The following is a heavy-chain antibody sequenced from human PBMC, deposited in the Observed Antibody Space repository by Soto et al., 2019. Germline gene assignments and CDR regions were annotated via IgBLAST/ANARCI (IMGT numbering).Heavy chain of an antibody. CDR1: GGTFSSYT. D-gene: IGHD6-19*01. CDR3: ARGGSGWYPGAY. Sequence: QVQLVQSGAEVKKPGSSVKVSCKASGGTFSSYTISWVRQAPGQGLEWMGRIIPILGIANYAQKFQGRVTSTADKSTSTAYMARSSLRSEDAAVDYCARGGSGWYPGAYWGQGTLVAVSS. V-gene: IGHV1-69*02. CDR2: IIPILGIA. J-gene: IGHJ4*02.